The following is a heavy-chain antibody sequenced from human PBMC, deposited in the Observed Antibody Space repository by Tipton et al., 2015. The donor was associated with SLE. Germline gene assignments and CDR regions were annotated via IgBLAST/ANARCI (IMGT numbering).Heavy chain of an antibody. D-gene: IGHD1-26*01. J-gene: IGHJ4*02. Sequence: QLVQSGGGVVQPGRSLRLSCAASGFTFSSYGMHWVRQAPGKGLEWVSTISGSGRSTYYADSVKGRFTISRDNSKNTLYLQMNSLRAEDTAVYYCARGMTWELPTPFDYWGQGTLVTVSS. CDR3: ARGMTWELPTPFDY. CDR2: ISGSGRST. CDR1: GFTFSSYG. V-gene: IGHV3-23*04.